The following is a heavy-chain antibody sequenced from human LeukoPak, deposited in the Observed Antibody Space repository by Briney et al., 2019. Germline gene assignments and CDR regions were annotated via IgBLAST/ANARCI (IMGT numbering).Heavy chain of an antibody. Sequence: GASVKVSCKASGYTFTGYYMHWVRQAPGQGLEWMGRFNPNSGGTNYAQKFQGRVTMTRDTSISTAYMELSRLRSDDTAVYYCARAGSGRNFDYWGQGTLVSVSS. CDR2: FNPNSGGT. J-gene: IGHJ4*02. D-gene: IGHD1-26*01. CDR1: GYTFTGYY. CDR3: ARAGSGRNFDY. V-gene: IGHV1-2*06.